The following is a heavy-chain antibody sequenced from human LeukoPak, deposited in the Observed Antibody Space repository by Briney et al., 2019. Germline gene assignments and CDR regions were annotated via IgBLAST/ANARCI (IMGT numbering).Heavy chain of an antibody. Sequence: SETLSLTCTVSRGSISSYCWSWIRQPAGKGLEWIGRIYISGSTNYNPSLKSRVTMSVDTSKNQFSLKLSSVTAADTAVYYCARVSYYGSRNFYKSDAFDIWGQGTMVTVSS. V-gene: IGHV4-4*07. J-gene: IGHJ3*02. D-gene: IGHD3-10*01. CDR2: IYISGST. CDR1: RGSISSYC. CDR3: ARVSYYGSRNFYKSDAFDI.